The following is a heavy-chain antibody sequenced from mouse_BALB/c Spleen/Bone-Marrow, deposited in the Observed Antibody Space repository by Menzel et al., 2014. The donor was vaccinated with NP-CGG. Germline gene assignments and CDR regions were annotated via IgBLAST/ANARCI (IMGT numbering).Heavy chain of an antibody. CDR2: IDPANGNT. D-gene: IGHD3-1*01. CDR3: ARTPRATFYFDY. Sequence: VQGVESAAELVNPGASVKLSCTPSGFNIKDTYMHWVKQWPDQGLEWIGRIDPANGNTKYDPKFQGKAAITADTSSNTAYLQLFSLTSEDTAVYYCARTPRATFYFDYWGQGTTLTVSS. CDR1: GFNIKDTY. J-gene: IGHJ2*01. V-gene: IGHV14-3*02.